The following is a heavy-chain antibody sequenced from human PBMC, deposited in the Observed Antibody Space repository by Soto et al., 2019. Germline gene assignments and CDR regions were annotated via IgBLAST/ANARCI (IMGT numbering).Heavy chain of an antibody. Sequence: QVQLVESGGGVVQPGRSLRLSCAASGFTFSSYGMHWVRQAPGKGLEWVAFIWHDGGNKFYAESVKGRFTISRDNSTKTLYLQMTSLSAEDTAMYYCARDGDVNTGFGKDYWGQGTLVTVSS. CDR3: ARDGDVNTGFGKDY. D-gene: IGHD3-16*01. CDR1: GFTFSSYG. CDR2: IWHDGGNK. V-gene: IGHV3-33*01. J-gene: IGHJ4*02.